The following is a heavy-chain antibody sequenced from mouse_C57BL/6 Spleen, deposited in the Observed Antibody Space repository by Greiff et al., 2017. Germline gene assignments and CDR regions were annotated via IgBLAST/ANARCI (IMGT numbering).Heavy chain of an antibody. J-gene: IGHJ1*03. V-gene: IGHV1-82*01. CDR2: IYPGDGDT. Sequence: LQESGPELVKPGASVKISCKASGYAFSSSWMNWVKQRPGKGLEWIGRIYPGDGDTNYNGKFKGKATLTADKSSSTAYMQLSSLTSEDSAVYFCARFRNYYFWYFDVWGTGTTVTVSS. CDR3: ARFRNYYFWYFDV. D-gene: IGHD1-1*01. CDR1: GYAFSSSW.